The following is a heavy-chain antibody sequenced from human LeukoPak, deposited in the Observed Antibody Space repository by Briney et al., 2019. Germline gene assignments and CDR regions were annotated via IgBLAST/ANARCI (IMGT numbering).Heavy chain of an antibody. CDR1: GYTFTSYA. Sequence: ASVKVSCKASGYTFTSYAMHWVRQAPGQRLEWMGWINAGNGNTKYSQKFQGRVTFTADESTSTAYLEMTSLKSEDTAMYYCARGDSSGYDTFDFWGQGTQVTVSS. CDR3: ARGDSSGYDTFDF. V-gene: IGHV1-3*01. D-gene: IGHD3-22*01. CDR2: INAGNGNT. J-gene: IGHJ4*02.